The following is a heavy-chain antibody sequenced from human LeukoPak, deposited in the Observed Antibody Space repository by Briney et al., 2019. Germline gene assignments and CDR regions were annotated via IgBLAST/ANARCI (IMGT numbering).Heavy chain of an antibody. D-gene: IGHD2-21*01. J-gene: IGHJ4*02. Sequence: GGSLRLSCAAPGFTFSTYYMAWVRQAPGKGLEWVANIKQDGSEKYYGGSVKGRFTISRDNAKNALYLQLNSLRVEDTAVYFCAGGFGFLIESWGQGTLVTVSP. CDR3: AGGFGFLIES. CDR1: GFTFSTYY. CDR2: IKQDGSEK. V-gene: IGHV3-7*04.